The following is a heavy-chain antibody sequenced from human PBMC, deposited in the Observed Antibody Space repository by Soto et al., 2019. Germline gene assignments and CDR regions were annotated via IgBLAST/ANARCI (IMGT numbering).Heavy chain of an antibody. D-gene: IGHD4-17*01. CDR2: MNANSGNT. J-gene: IGHJ4*02. CDR3: AREGDYGDYYFDY. Sequence: ASVKVSCNASGYTFTSYDINWVRQATGQGLEWMGWMNANSGNTGYAQKLQGRVTMTTDTSTSTAYMELRSLRSDDTAVYYCAREGDYGDYYFDYWGQGTLVTVSS. CDR1: GYTFTSYD. V-gene: IGHV1-8*01.